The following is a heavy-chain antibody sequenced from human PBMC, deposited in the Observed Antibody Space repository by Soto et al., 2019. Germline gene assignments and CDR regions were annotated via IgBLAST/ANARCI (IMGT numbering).Heavy chain of an antibody. D-gene: IGHD5-18*01. CDR2: INPNSGGT. Sequence: ASVKVSCKASGYTFTGYYMHWVRQAPGQGLEWMGWINPNSGGTNYAQKFQGWVTMTRDTSISTAYMELSGLRSDDTAVYYCARELGGIQLWGPYYYYGMDVWGQGTTVTISS. CDR1: GYTFTGYY. V-gene: IGHV1-2*04. CDR3: ARELGGIQLWGPYYYYGMDV. J-gene: IGHJ6*02.